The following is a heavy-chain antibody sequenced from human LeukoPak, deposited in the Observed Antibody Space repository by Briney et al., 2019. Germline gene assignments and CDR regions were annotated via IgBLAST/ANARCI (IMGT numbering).Heavy chain of an antibody. CDR1: GGSFSGYY. CDR2: INHSGST. V-gene: IGHV4-34*01. CDR3: ARGRGADIVVVPAVLYYYYYMDV. D-gene: IGHD2-2*01. Sequence: SETLSLTCAAYGGSFSGYYWSWIRQPPGKGLEWIGEINHSGSTNYNPSLKSRVTISVDTSKNQFSLKLSSVTAADTAVYYCARGRGADIVVVPAVLYYYYYMDVWGKGTTVTVSS. J-gene: IGHJ6*03.